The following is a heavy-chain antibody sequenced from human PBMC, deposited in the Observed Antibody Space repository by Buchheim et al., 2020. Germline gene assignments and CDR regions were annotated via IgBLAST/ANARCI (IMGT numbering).Heavy chain of an antibody. CDR2: IYYSGST. Sequence: QVQLQESGPGLVKPSQTLSLTCTVSGGSISSGGYYWSWIRQHPGRGLEWIGYIYYSGSTYYNPSLNSRVSLSLDTSLHSFSLKLSSMTAADTAVYYCARGKGVTLIVGNYGMDVWGQGTT. CDR3: ARGKGVTLIVGNYGMDV. CDR1: GGSISSGGYY. D-gene: IGHD3-22*01. J-gene: IGHJ6*02. V-gene: IGHV4-31*03.